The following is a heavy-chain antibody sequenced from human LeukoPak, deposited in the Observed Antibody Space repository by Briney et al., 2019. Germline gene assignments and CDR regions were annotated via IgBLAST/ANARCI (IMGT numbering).Heavy chain of an antibody. V-gene: IGHV4-38-2*02. Sequence: SETLSLTCTVSGYSISSGYYWGWIRPPPGKGLERIGSIYHSGSTYYNPSLKSRVTISVDTSKNQFSLKLSSVTAADTAVYYCARDASGSYSSGYWGQGTLVTVSS. J-gene: IGHJ4*02. CDR3: ARDASGSYSSGY. D-gene: IGHD1-26*01. CDR2: IYHSGST. CDR1: GYSISSGYY.